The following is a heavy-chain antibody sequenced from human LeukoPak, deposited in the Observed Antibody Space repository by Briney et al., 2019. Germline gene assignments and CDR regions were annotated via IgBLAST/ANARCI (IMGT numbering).Heavy chain of an antibody. Sequence: GGSLRLSCAASGFTFSSYAMHWFRQAPGKGLEWVAVISYDGSNKYYADSVKGRFTISRDNSKNTLYLQMNSLRGEDTAVYNCARVASAVLTPFFGYWAQGTLVTVSS. CDR3: ARVASAVLTPFFGY. D-gene: IGHD2-8*02. V-gene: IGHV3-30*04. J-gene: IGHJ4*02. CDR1: GFTFSSYA. CDR2: ISYDGSNK.